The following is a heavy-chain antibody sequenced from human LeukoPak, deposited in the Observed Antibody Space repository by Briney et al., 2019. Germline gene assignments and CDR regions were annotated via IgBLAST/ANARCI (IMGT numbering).Heavy chain of an antibody. J-gene: IGHJ4*02. V-gene: IGHV3-21*01. Sequence: PGGSLRLSCAASGFTFSSYSMNWVRQAPGKGLEWVSSISSSSSYIYYADSVKGRFTISRDNAKNSLYLQMNSLRAEDTAVYYCARHIVVVPAASDYWGQGTLVTVSS. CDR2: ISSSSSYI. D-gene: IGHD2-2*01. CDR1: GFTFSSYS. CDR3: ARHIVVVPAASDY.